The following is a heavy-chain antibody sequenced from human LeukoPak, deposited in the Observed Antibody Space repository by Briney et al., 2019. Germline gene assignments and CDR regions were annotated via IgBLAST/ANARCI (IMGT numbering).Heavy chain of an antibody. CDR2: INPSGGST. CDR1: GYTFTSYG. Sequence: ASVKVSCKASGYTFTSYGISWVRQAPGQGLEWMGIINPSGGSTSYAQKFQGRVTMTRDTSTSTVYMELSSLRSEDTAVYYCARDLGYSSSWYYFDYWGQGTLVTVSS. V-gene: IGHV1-46*01. D-gene: IGHD6-13*01. J-gene: IGHJ4*02. CDR3: ARDLGYSSSWYYFDY.